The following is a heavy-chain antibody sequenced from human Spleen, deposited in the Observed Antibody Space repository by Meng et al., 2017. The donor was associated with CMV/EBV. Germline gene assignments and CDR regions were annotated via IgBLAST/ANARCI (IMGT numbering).Heavy chain of an antibody. J-gene: IGHJ6*02. Sequence: GGSLRLSCAASGFTLNRFTFSSYTMSWVRQAPGKGLEWVSLISWDGGSTYYADSVKGRFTISRDNSKNSLYLQMNSLRTEDTALYYCAKAEGYCSSTSCYGTYYYYYGMDVWGQGTTVTVSS. CDR2: ISWDGGST. V-gene: IGHV3-43*01. CDR1: GFTLNRFTFSSYT. CDR3: AKAEGYCSSTSCYGTYYYYYGMDV. D-gene: IGHD2-2*01.